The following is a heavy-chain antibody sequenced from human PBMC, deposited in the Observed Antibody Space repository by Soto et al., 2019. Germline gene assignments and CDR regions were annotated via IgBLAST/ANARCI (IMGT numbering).Heavy chain of an antibody. CDR2: IGTAGDT. J-gene: IGHJ3*02. D-gene: IGHD2-15*01. CDR1: GFTFSSYD. CDR3: ARGPTEYGSCCSCYRDGAFDI. V-gene: IGHV3-13*01. Sequence: EVQLVESGGGLVQPGGSLRLSCAASGFTFSSYDMHWVRQATGKGLEWVSAIGTAGDTYYPGSVKGRFTISRENAKNSLYLQINSLRAGDTAVYNCARGPTEYGSCCSCYRDGAFDIWGQETMVTVSS.